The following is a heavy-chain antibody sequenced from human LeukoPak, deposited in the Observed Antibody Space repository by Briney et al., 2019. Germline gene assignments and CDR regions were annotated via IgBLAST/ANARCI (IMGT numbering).Heavy chain of an antibody. CDR2: IYYSGST. Sequence: SETLSLTCTVSGGSISSGDYYWSWIRQPPGKGLEWIGYIYYSGSTYYNPSLKSRVTISVDTSKNQFSLKLSSVTAADTAVYYCARAAPESGYGSGSYYRGGYFDYWGQGTLVTVSS. J-gene: IGHJ4*02. V-gene: IGHV4-30-4*01. D-gene: IGHD3-10*01. CDR1: GGSISSGDYY. CDR3: ARAAPESGYGSGSYYRGGYFDY.